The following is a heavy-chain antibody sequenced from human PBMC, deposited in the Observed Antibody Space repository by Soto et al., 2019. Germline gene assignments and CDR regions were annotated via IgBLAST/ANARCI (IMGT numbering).Heavy chain of an antibody. V-gene: IGHV1-3*01. Sequence: QVRLVQSGTEVKKPGASVMVSCKATGYTFANYAIHCVRQAPGQDFEWMGWINAGNGNTRNSQKFQGRVTFTRDTSATTAHMEVGSLRFEDTAVYSWARDLSGWGLTTGHFGVDVWGQGTTVIVSS. J-gene: IGHJ6*02. CDR1: GYTFANYA. D-gene: IGHD3-16*01. CDR3: ARDLSGWGLTTGHFGVDV. CDR2: INAGNGNT.